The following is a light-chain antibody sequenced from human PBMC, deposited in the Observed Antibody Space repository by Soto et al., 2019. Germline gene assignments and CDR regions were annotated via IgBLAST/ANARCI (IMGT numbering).Light chain of an antibody. CDR1: QSVNRN. CDR2: AAS. CDR3: QQYNNWWT. V-gene: IGKV3-15*01. J-gene: IGKJ1*01. Sequence: EIVMTQSPATLSVSPGARATLSCRASQSVNRNLAWYQQKPGQAPRLLIYAASTRSTGIPARFSGSGSETEVTLTISSLQSEDFAIYYCQQYNNWWTFGQGTKVEI.